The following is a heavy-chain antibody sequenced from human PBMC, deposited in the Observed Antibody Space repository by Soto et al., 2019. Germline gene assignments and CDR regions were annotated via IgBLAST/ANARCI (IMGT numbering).Heavy chain of an antibody. CDR2: INSDGSTT. V-gene: IGHV3-74*01. D-gene: IGHD4-4*01. CDR3: ARDGNFKLDK. Sequence: PGGSLRLSCAASGFTFSTYLMFWVRQAPGEGLVWVSRINSDGSTTHYADSVQGRFTVSRDNAKNTLSLQMNSLRAEDTAVYYCARDGNFKLDKWGQGTLVTVSS. J-gene: IGHJ4*02. CDR1: GFTFSTYL.